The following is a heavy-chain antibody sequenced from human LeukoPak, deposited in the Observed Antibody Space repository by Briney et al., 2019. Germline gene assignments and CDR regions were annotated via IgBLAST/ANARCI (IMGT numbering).Heavy chain of an antibody. V-gene: IGHV1-2*02. Sequence: GASVKVSCKASGYTFTGYYMHWVRQAPGQGLEWMGWINPKRGDTNYAQKFQGRVTMTRDTSISTVYMELSRLRSDDTAVYYCVRTDWFDPWGQGTLVTVSS. CDR2: INPKRGDT. CDR1: GYTFTGYY. CDR3: VRTDWFDP. J-gene: IGHJ5*02.